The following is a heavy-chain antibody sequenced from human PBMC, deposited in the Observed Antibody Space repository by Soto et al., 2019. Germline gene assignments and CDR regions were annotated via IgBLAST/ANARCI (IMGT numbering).Heavy chain of an antibody. CDR3: ASGRSGDY. V-gene: IGHV1-18*01. CDR2: ISAHNGNT. J-gene: IGHJ4*02. Sequence: QVHLVQSGAEVKKPGASVKVSCKGSGYTFTSYGITWVRQAPGQGLEWMGWISAHNGNTDYAQKLQGRVTVTRDTSTRAAYMELRSLRSDDTALYYGASGRSGDYWGQGALVTVSS. CDR1: GYTFTSYG.